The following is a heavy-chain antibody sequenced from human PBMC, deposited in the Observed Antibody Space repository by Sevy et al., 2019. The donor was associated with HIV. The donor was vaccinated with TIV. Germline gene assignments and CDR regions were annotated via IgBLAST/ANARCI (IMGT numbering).Heavy chain of an antibody. CDR1: GFTFDDYA. CDR3: AKDITAAAGPTDLAFDI. D-gene: IGHD6-13*01. Sequence: GGSLRLSCAASGFTFDDYAMHWVRQAPGKGLEWVSGISWNSGSIGYADSVKGRFTISRDNAKNSLYLQMNSLRAEDTALYYCAKDITAAAGPTDLAFDIWGQGTMVTVSS. CDR2: ISWNSGSI. J-gene: IGHJ3*02. V-gene: IGHV3-9*01.